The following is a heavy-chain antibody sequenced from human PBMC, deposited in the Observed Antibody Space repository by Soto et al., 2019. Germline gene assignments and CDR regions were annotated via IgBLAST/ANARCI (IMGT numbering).Heavy chain of an antibody. J-gene: IGHJ6*02. V-gene: IGHV4-34*01. CDR2: INHSGST. CDR3: ARDRPTGGYYYYGMDV. Sequence: QVQLQQWGAGLLKPSETLSLTCAVYGGSFSGYYWSWIRQPPGKGLEWIGEINHSGSTNYNPSLKSRVTISVDTSKNQFSLKLSSVTAADTAVYYCARDRPTGGYYYYGMDVWGQGTTVTVSS. CDR1: GGSFSGYY. D-gene: IGHD3-10*01.